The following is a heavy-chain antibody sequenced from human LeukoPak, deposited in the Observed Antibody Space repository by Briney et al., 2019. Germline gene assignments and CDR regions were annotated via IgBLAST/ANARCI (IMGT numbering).Heavy chain of an antibody. J-gene: IGHJ4*02. CDR1: GFTFSSYA. D-gene: IGHD3-22*01. Sequence: GGSLRLSCAASGFTFSSYAMSWVRQAPGKGLEWVSAISGSGGNTDCADSVKGLFTISRDNSKNTLYLQMISLRAEDTAVYYCARRRDSSDGKDFDYWGQGTLVTVSS. CDR2: ISGSGGNT. CDR3: ARRRDSSDGKDFDY. V-gene: IGHV3-23*01.